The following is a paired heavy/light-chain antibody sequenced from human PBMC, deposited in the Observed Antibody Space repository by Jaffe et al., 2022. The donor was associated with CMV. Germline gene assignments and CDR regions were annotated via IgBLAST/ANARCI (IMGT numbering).Heavy chain of an antibody. J-gene: IGHJ6*02. V-gene: IGHV1-24*01. CDR1: GYTLTELS. Sequence: QVQLVQSGAEVKKPGASVKVSCKVSGYTLTELSMHWVRQAPGKGLEWMGGFDPEDGETIYAQKFQGRVTMTEDTSTDTAYMELSSLRSEDTAVYYCATDLRVGRGIAALWDYYYGMDVWGQGTTVTVSS. CDR2: FDPEDGET. D-gene: IGHD6-13*01. CDR3: ATDLRVGRGIAALWDYYYGMDV.
Light chain of an antibody. CDR3: QQLNSYSLT. V-gene: IGKV1-9*01. Sequence: DIQLTQSPSFLSASVGDRVTITCRASQGISSYLAWYQQKPGKAPKLLIYAASTLQSGVPSRFSGSGSGTEFTLTISSLQPEDFATYYCQQLNSYSLTFGQGTKVEIK. CDR1: QGISSY. J-gene: IGKJ1*01. CDR2: AAS.